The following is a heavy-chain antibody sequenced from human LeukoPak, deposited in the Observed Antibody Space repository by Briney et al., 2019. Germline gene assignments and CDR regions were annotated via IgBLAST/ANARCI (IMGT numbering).Heavy chain of an antibody. V-gene: IGHV4-59*08. D-gene: IGHD5-18*01. CDR2: IYYSGST. Sequence: SETLSLTCTVSGGSISSYYWSWIRQPPGKGLEWIGYIYYSGSTNYNPSLKSRVTISVDTSKNQFSLKLNSVTAADTAVYYCARQGGYSYGRTYYFDYWGQGTLVTVSS. CDR1: GGSISSYY. J-gene: IGHJ4*02. CDR3: ARQGGYSYGRTYYFDY.